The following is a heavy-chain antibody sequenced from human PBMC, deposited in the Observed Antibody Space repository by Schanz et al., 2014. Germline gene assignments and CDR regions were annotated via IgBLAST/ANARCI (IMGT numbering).Heavy chain of an antibody. V-gene: IGHV1-69*08. CDR1: GGTFSSYT. J-gene: IGHJ4*02. CDR2: GIPILGIA. Sequence: QVQLVQSEAEVKKPGSSVKVSCKASGGTFSSYTISWVRPAPGQGLEWMGRGIPILGIANYAQNFQGRVTITADKSTSTAYMELTSLRSEDTAVYYCAKEKEEVAADGSCFDYWGQGTLVTVSS. CDR3: AKEKEEVAADGSCFDY. D-gene: IGHD6-13*01.